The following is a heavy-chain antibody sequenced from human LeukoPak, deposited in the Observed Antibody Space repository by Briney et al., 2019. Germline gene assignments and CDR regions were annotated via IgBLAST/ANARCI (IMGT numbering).Heavy chain of an antibody. CDR3: ARHYYDSGSYYNDY. D-gene: IGHD3-10*01. V-gene: IGHV4-59*01. J-gene: IGHJ4*02. CDR1: DVSLNSYY. CDR2: IDDSGNT. Sequence: SETLSLTCTVSDVSLNSYYWSWIRRPPGKGLEWIGYIDDSGNTNYNPSLKSQVTISVDKSKNQFSLKLSFVTAADTAMYYCARHYYDSGSYYNDYWGQGTLVTVSS.